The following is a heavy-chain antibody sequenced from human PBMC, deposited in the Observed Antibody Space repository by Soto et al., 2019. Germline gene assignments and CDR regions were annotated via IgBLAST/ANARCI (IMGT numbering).Heavy chain of an antibody. CDR3: ARVTGNDDAFYI. Sequence: ASVKVSCKAAGYTFTSYALNWVRQAPGQGLEWMGWINTNTGNPTSAQGFTGRFVFSLDTSVSTAYLQIFSLKAEDTAVYCCARVTGNDDAFYIWGQGTLDLVSS. D-gene: IGHD1-1*01. V-gene: IGHV7-4-1*01. CDR1: GYTFTSYA. J-gene: IGHJ3*02. CDR2: INTNTGNP.